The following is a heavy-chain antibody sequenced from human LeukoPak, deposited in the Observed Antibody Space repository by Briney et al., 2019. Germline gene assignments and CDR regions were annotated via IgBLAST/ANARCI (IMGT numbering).Heavy chain of an antibody. Sequence: SETPSLTCAVYCVSFRGYYWSWLRQPPAKGLEWIGEINHSGSTNYNPSLKCRVTISVDTSKNQFSLKLSSVTAADTAVYYCATRGYCGGDCYSFDYWGQGTLVTVSS. CDR1: CVSFRGYY. J-gene: IGHJ4*02. D-gene: IGHD2-21*02. CDR3: ATRGYCGGDCYSFDY. V-gene: IGHV4-34*01. CDR2: INHSGST.